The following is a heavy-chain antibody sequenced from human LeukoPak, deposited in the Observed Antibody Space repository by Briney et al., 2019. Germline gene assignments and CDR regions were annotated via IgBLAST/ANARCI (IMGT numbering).Heavy chain of an antibody. CDR3: ARVTVTTDYYYYMDV. CDR1: GFTFSSCS. V-gene: IGHV3-48*01. Sequence: PGGSLRLSCAASGFTFSSCSMNWVRQAPGKGLEWVSYISSSSSTIYYADSVKGRFTISRDNAKNSLYLQMNSLRAEDTAVYYCARVTVTTDYYYYMDVWGKGTTVTVSS. J-gene: IGHJ6*03. D-gene: IGHD4-11*01. CDR2: ISSSSSTI.